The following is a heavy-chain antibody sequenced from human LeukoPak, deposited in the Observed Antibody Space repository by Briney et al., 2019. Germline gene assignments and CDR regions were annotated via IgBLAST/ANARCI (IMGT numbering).Heavy chain of an antibody. CDR3: ARDRGTTGYYYLDS. V-gene: IGHV4-59*01. Sequence: SETLSLTCSVSGGPNTEYYWSWIRQPPGKGLEWIGYIYHTGSTNYSPSLKSRVTMSVDASRNQFSLKLVSVTAADTAVYYCARDRGTTGYYYLDSWGQGILVTVSS. J-gene: IGHJ4*02. CDR2: IYHTGST. CDR1: GGPNTEYY. D-gene: IGHD1-26*01.